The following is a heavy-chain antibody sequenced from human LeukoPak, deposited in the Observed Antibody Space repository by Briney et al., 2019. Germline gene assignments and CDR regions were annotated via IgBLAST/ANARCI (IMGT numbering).Heavy chain of an antibody. CDR1: GFTFSNYG. D-gene: IGHD6-19*01. Sequence: GGSLRLSCAASGFTFSNYGMHWIRQAPGKGLEWVAFIRFDESRTFYGDSVKGRFIISRDNSENTLFLHMHSLRPEDTAVYYCAKALVLTVAGTYYVDHWGLGTLVTVSS. CDR3: AKALVLTVAGTYYVDH. V-gene: IGHV3-30*02. J-gene: IGHJ4*02. CDR2: IRFDESRT.